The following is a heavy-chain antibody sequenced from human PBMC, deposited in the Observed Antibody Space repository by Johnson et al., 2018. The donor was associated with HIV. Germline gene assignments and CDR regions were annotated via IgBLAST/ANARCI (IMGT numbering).Heavy chain of an antibody. D-gene: IGHD6-13*01. CDR3: ARGRKDIGAADGLDNDGFDM. J-gene: IGHJ3*02. Sequence: QVQLVESGGGVVQPGGSLRLSCAASGFTFSSYGMHWVRQAPGKGLEWVAFIRYDGNNKYYADSVKGRFTISRDISETTIYLQMDSLRPDDTALYYCARGRKDIGAADGLDNDGFDMWGQGTLVTVSS. CDR2: IRYDGNNK. V-gene: IGHV3-30*02. CDR1: GFTFSSYG.